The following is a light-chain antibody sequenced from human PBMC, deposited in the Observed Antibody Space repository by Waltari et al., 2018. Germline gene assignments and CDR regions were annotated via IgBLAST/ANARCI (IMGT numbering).Light chain of an antibody. J-gene: IGLJ2*01. Sequence: FMLTQPHSVSESPGKTVTISCTRSSGNIATNNVQWYQQRPGSAPSKVIYEDNQRPSGVPVRFAGSIDSSSNPASLIISGLKAEDEADYYGQSFDSGHVVFGGGTKLTVL. V-gene: IGLV6-57*03. CDR3: QSFDSGHVV. CDR2: EDN. CDR1: SGNIATNN.